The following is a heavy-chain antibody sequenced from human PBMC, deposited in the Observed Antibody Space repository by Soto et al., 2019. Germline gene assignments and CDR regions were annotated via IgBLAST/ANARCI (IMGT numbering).Heavy chain of an antibody. CDR1: GFTFSSYA. Sequence: GGSLTLSCAASGFTFSSYAMSWFRQAPGKGLEWVSDVSGSGGSTYYADSVKGRFTISSDNSKNTLYLQMNSLRAEDTAVYYCAKDSSGSFDYWGQGTLVTVSS. CDR3: AKDSSGSFDY. D-gene: IGHD6-19*01. CDR2: VSGSGGST. J-gene: IGHJ4*02. V-gene: IGHV3-23*01.